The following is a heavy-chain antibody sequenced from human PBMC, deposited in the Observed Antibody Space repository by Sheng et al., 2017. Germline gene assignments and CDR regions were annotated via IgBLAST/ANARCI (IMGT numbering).Heavy chain of an antibody. D-gene: IGHD2-21*01. V-gene: IGHV1-18*01. CDR3: ARGSASRLDY. CDR1: GYTFTTFA. Sequence: QLVQSGAEVKKPGASVKVSCKASGYTFTTFAISWVRQAPGQGLEWLGWITIYDGNTIYAQKVQDRVTMTTDTSTSTAYMELRRLRSDDTAVYYCARGSASRLDYWGQGTLVTVSS. CDR2: ITIYDGNT. J-gene: IGHJ4*02.